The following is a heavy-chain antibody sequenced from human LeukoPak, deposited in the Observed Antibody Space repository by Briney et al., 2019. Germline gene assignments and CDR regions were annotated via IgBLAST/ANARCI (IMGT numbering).Heavy chain of an antibody. V-gene: IGHV3-23*01. D-gene: IGHD3/OR15-3a*01. CDR2: ISGSGDST. Sequence: KTGGSLRLSCAASGFTFRSYAMSWVRQAPGKGLEWVSVISGSGDSTYYADSVKGRFTISRDNSKTTLYLQMNSLRAEDTAVYYCAKDRSSVSDFRTGYYPDYWGQGSLVTVSS. CDR1: GFTFRSYA. J-gene: IGHJ4*02. CDR3: AKDRSSVSDFRTGYYPDY.